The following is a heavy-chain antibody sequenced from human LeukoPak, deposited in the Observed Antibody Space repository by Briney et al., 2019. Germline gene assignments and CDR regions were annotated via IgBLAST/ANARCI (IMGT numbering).Heavy chain of an antibody. Sequence: GGSLRLSCSASGFTFSSYAMHWVRQAPGKGLEYVSAISSNGGSTYYADSVKGRFTISRDNYKNTLNLQMSSLRAEDTAVCYCVVSYLYAFDIWGQGTMVTVSS. CDR1: GFTFSSYA. D-gene: IGHD5-18*01. J-gene: IGHJ3*02. V-gene: IGHV3-64D*09. CDR2: ISSNGGST. CDR3: VVSYLYAFDI.